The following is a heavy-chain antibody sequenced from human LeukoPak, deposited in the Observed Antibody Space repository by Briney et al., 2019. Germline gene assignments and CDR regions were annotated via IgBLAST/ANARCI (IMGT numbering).Heavy chain of an antibody. V-gene: IGHV3-21*01. CDR1: GFTFSTYT. D-gene: IGHD6-13*01. CDR3: ASGSGSSWSNLYFQD. Sequence: PGGSLRLSCAASGFTFSTYTMNWVRQAPGKGLEWVSSISGSGAYIYYADSVKGRSIISRDNAKNSLSLQMNSLRAEDTAVYYCASGSGSSWSNLYFQDWGQGTPVTVSS. CDR2: ISGSGAYI. J-gene: IGHJ1*01.